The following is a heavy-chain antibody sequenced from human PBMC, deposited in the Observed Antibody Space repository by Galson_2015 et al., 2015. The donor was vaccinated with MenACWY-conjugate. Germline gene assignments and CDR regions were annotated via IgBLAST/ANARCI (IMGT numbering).Heavy chain of an antibody. CDR1: GSSFTNYW. Sequence: QSGAEVTKPGESLKIFCKGSGSSFTNYWIAWVRQMPGKGLEWVGLIDPVNSNIRYSPSFQGQVTISADESISTAYLQWSSLKASDTATYYCARHPPGGRGMDVWGRGTTVTVSS. V-gene: IGHV5-51*01. CDR3: ARHPPGGRGMDV. D-gene: IGHD1-26*01. CDR2: IDPVNSNI. J-gene: IGHJ6*02.